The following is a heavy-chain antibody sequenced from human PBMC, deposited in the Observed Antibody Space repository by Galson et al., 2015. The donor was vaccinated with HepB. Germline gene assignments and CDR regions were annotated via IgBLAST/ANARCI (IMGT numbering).Heavy chain of an antibody. CDR2: ITPLFGTA. CDR1: GGTFSSYA. CDR3: AREGIASAANPVDY. Sequence: SVKVSCKASGGTFSSYAISWVRQAPGQGLEWMGGITPLFGTAKYAQRFQGRVTITADESTNTVYMDLSGLRSEDTAVYYCAREGIASAANPVDYWGQGTLVTVSS. J-gene: IGHJ4*02. D-gene: IGHD6-13*01. V-gene: IGHV1-69*13.